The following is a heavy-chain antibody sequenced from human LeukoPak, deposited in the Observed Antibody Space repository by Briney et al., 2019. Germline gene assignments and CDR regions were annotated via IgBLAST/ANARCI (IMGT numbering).Heavy chain of an antibody. Sequence: PGGSLRLSCAASGFTFSSYWMNWARQAPGKGLEWVASINHNGNVNYYVDSVRGRFTISRDNAKNSVFLQMDSLRAEDTAVYHCARPSGWSYHFDHWGPGILVTVPS. CDR1: GFTFSSYW. V-gene: IGHV3-7*03. CDR2: INHNGNVN. CDR3: ARPSGWSYHFDH. D-gene: IGHD6-19*01. J-gene: IGHJ4*02.